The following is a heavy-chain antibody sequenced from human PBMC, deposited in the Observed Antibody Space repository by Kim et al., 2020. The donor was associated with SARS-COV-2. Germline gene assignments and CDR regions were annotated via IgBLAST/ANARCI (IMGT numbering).Heavy chain of an antibody. CDR2: IYYRGNT. CDR1: GGSTSSTIHH. Sequence: SETLSLTCTVSGGSTSSTIHHWGWIRQTPGKGLEWIGSIYYRGNTYYNPSLKSRVSISVDTSKNQFSLKLSSVTAADTAVYYCAGLIEGSPADIWGQGTMVRVSS. J-gene: IGHJ3*02. V-gene: IGHV4-39*01. D-gene: IGHD1-26*01. CDR3: AGLIEGSPADI.